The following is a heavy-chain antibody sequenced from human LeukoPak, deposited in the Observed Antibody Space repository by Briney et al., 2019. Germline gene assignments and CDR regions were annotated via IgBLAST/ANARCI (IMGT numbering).Heavy chain of an antibody. Sequence: ASVKVSCKASGYTFTSYGISWVRQAPGQGLEWMGWISAYNGNTNYAQKLQGRVTMTTDTSTSTAYMELRSLRSDDTAVYYCARDRGDTAILGYFDYWGQGTLVTVSS. J-gene: IGHJ4*02. D-gene: IGHD5-18*01. CDR2: ISAYNGNT. CDR1: GYTFTSYG. V-gene: IGHV1-18*01. CDR3: ARDRGDTAILGYFDY.